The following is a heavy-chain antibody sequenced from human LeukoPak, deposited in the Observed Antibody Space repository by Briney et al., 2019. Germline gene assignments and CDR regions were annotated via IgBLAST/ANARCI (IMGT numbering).Heavy chain of an antibody. CDR2: ISGSGGST. J-gene: IGHJ4*02. CDR3: ARGRITIFGVVPRLDY. Sequence: GGSLRLSCTASGFKFDDYGMTWVRQAPGKGLEWVSDISGSGGSTYYADSVKGRLTISRDNSKNTLYLQMNSLRAEDTAVYYCARGRITIFGVVPRLDYWGQGTLVTVSS. CDR1: GFKFDDYG. V-gene: IGHV3-23*01. D-gene: IGHD3-3*01.